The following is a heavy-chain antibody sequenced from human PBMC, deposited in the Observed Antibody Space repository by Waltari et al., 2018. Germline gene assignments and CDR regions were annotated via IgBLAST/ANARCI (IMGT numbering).Heavy chain of an antibody. J-gene: IGHJ4*02. CDR3: ARGVVVVAAAFDY. D-gene: IGHD2-15*01. CDR1: GFTFSSYW. CDR2: IKQDGSEK. Sequence: EVQLVESGGGLVQPGGSLRLSCAASGFTFSSYWMSWVRQAPGKGLEWVANIKQDGSEKYYVDSVKGRFTISRDNAKNSLYLQMNSLRAEDTAVYYCARGVVVVAAAFDYWGQGTLVTVSS. V-gene: IGHV3-7*01.